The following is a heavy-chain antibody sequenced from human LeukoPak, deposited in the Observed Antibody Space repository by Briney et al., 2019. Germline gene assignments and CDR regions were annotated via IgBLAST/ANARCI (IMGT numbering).Heavy chain of an antibody. CDR1: GASISSWC. J-gene: IGHJ4*02. CDR3: ARQTTLVGYSSGLGFNY. D-gene: IGHD6-19*01. Sequence: SETLSLTCTISGASISSWCWSWIRQPPGRGLEWIGDIYGGGSTNYKSSLRSRVTISVDTSKNHFSLKLSSVTAADTAVYYCARQTTLVGYSSGLGFNYWGQGALVTVSS. V-gene: IGHV4-59*01. CDR2: IYGGGST.